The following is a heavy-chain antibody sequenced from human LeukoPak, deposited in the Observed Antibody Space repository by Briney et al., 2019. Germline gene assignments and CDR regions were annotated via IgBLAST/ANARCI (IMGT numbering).Heavy chain of an antibody. D-gene: IGHD6-19*01. V-gene: IGHV3-30-3*01. CDR2: KSFDGSNK. CDR1: GFTFSTYN. Sequence: GGSLRLSCAASGFTFSTYNIHWVRQAPGKGLEWVAVKSFDGSNKFYADSVQGRFTISRDKSKNTLFLQMNSLRADDTAVYYCAREALSSWYDYWGQGTLVTVSS. J-gene: IGHJ4*02. CDR3: AREALSSWYDY.